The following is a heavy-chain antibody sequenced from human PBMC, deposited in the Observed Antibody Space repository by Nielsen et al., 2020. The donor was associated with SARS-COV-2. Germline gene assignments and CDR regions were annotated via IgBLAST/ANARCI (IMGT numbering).Heavy chain of an antibody. Sequence: GGSLTLSCAPSGFTFSNYAMSWVRQAPGKVLEWVSSISNTGEIAYSADSVKGRFTISRDKSRSTLYLQMNRLRVEDTAIYYCARFMTTVATETFDYWGQGTLATVSS. D-gene: IGHD4-17*01. CDR1: GFTFSNYA. CDR2: ISNTGEIA. V-gene: IGHV3-23*01. J-gene: IGHJ4*02. CDR3: ARFMTTVATETFDY.